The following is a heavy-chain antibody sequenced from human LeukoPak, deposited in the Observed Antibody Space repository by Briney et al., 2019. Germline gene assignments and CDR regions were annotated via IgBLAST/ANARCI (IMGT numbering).Heavy chain of an antibody. CDR3: ARDSVQWLVRYFDY. CDR1: GYTFTSCY. D-gene: IGHD6-19*01. Sequence: ASVKVSCKASGYTFTSCYMHWVRQAPGQGLEWMGITNPSGGSTSYAQKLQGRVTMTRDTSTSTVYMELSSLRSEDTAVYYCARDSVQWLVRYFDYWGQGTLVTVSS. J-gene: IGHJ4*02. V-gene: IGHV1-46*01. CDR2: TNPSGGST.